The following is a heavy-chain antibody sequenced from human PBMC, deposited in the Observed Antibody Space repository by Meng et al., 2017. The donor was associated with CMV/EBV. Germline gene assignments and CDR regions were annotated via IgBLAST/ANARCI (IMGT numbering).Heavy chain of an antibody. V-gene: IGHV4-59*01. D-gene: IGHD3-3*01. Sequence: SETLSLTCTVSGGSISSYYWSWIRQPPGKGLEWIGYIYYSGSTNYNPSLKSRVTISVDTSKNQFSLKLSSVTAADTAVYYCARVGDVLRFLESSWYFDFWGRGTLVTVSS. CDR1: GGSISSYY. J-gene: IGHJ2*01. CDR3: ARVGDVLRFLESSWYFDF. CDR2: IYYSGST.